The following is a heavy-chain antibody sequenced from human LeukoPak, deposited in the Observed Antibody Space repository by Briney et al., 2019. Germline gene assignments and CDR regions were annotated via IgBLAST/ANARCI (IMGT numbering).Heavy chain of an antibody. V-gene: IGHV3-53*01. Sequence: TGGSLRLSCAASGVTLSSYAMSWVRQAPGKGLEWVSVIYSGGSTYYADSVKGRFTISRDNSKNTLFLQMNSLRADDTAVYYCASGLSKGYWGQGTLVTVSS. CDR3: ASGLSKGY. D-gene: IGHD3-16*02. CDR2: IYSGGST. CDR1: GVTLSSYA. J-gene: IGHJ4*02.